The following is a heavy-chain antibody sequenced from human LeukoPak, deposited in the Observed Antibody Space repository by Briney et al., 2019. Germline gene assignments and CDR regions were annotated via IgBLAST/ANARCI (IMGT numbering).Heavy chain of an antibody. D-gene: IGHD6-13*01. V-gene: IGHV1-2*02. Sequence: GASVKVSCKASGYTFTGSYMHWVRQAPGQGLEWMGWINPNSGGTNYAQKFQGRVTMTRDTSISTAYMELSRLRSDDTAVYYCARDGGAQQLVQWYFDYWGQGTLVTVSS. J-gene: IGHJ4*02. CDR1: GYTFTGSY. CDR3: ARDGGAQQLVQWYFDY. CDR2: INPNSGGT.